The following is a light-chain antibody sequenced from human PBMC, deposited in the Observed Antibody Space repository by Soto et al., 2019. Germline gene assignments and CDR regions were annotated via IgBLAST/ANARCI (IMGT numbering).Light chain of an antibody. Sequence: QSVLTQPPSVFGAPGQRVTISCTGSSSNIGAGYDVHWYQQLPGTAPKLLIYGNSNRPSGVPDRFSGSKSGTSASLAITGLQAEDEADYYCQSYDSSLSGSNVFGTGTQLTVL. CDR3: QSYDSSLSGSNV. V-gene: IGLV1-40*01. CDR2: GNS. J-gene: IGLJ1*01. CDR1: SSNIGAGYD.